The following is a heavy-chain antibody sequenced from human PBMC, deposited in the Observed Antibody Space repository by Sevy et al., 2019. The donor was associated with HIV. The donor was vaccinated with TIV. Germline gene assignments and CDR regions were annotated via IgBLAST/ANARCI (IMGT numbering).Heavy chain of an antibody. CDR1: GLIFSSHW. D-gene: IGHD3-22*01. V-gene: IGHV3-33*08. CDR2: IWSDGAYQ. J-gene: IGHJ4*02. CDR3: ARGGYYYDNAAYYALDS. Sequence: GGSLRLSCVASGLIFSSHWMTWVRQAPGKGMEWVAIIWSDGAYQYHGDSVKGRFTISRDNSKNTLYLQMNNVRVEDTAVYYCARGGYYYDNAAYYALDSWGQGTLVTVSS.